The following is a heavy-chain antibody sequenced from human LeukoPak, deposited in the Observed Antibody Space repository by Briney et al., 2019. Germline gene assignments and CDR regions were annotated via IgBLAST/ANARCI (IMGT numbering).Heavy chain of an antibody. Sequence: SETLSLTCAVYGGSFSGYYWSWIRQPPGKGLEWIGEINHSGSTNYNPSLKSRVTISVDTSKNQSSLKLSSVTAADTAVYYCARARGYCSGGSCYQKYFQHWGQGTLVTVSS. D-gene: IGHD2-15*01. V-gene: IGHV4-34*01. CDR3: ARARGYCSGGSCYQKYFQH. J-gene: IGHJ1*01. CDR2: INHSGST. CDR1: GGSFSGYY.